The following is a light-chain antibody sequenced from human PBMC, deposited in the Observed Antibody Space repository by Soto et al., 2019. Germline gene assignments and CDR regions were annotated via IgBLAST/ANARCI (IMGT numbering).Light chain of an antibody. CDR1: ISNIGKDT. CDR3: STWDDSLNGWV. CDR2: KDD. V-gene: IGLV1-44*01. Sequence: QSVLTQPPSVSGTPGLRVNISCSGGISNIGKDTVNWYQQLPGTAPKLLMFKDDKRPSGVPDRFSGSRSGTSASLAISGLQSDDEAVYFGSTWDDSLNGWVFGGGTQLT. J-gene: IGLJ3*02.